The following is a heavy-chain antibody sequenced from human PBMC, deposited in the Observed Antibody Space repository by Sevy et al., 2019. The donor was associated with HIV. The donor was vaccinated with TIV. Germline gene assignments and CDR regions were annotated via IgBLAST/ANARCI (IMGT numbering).Heavy chain of an antibody. J-gene: IGHJ3*02. CDR3: ARQGATLTTLYAFHI. CDR2: FYYGSGTT. Sequence: SETLSLTCTVSGGSISDHYWSWIRQPPGKGLEWIGYFYYGSGTTNYNPSLKSRVTISIDTSKNQFSLKVSSVTAADTAVYYCARQGATLTTLYAFHIWGRGTMVTVSS. CDR1: GGSISDHY. D-gene: IGHD4-4*01. V-gene: IGHV4-59*08.